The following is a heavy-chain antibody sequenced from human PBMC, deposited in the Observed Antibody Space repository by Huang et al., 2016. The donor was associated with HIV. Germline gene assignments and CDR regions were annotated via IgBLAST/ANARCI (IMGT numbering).Heavy chain of an antibody. Sequence: DVQLLESGGDFVQPGGSLRLSCAASRFTFSTYAMSWVRQAPGKGLEWVSAISGSGDKTYYAGSVKGRFTISRDKSKNTLFLQMNSLRAEDTAVYYCAKVPTVVTFHWGQGTLVTVSS. J-gene: IGHJ4*02. CDR1: RFTFSTYA. V-gene: IGHV3-23*01. CDR3: AKVPTVVTFH. CDR2: ISGSGDKT. D-gene: IGHD2-21*02.